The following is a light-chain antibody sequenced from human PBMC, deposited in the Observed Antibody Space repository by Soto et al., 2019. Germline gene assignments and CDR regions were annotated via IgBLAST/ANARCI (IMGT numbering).Light chain of an antibody. J-gene: IGKJ1*01. CDR2: GAS. V-gene: IGKV3-15*01. CDR3: QQYNNCWT. Sequence: EIVMTQSPATLSVSPGERATLSCRASQSVSSNLAWYQQKPGQAPRLLIYGASTRATGIPARFSGSGSGTEFTLTISSLQSEDFAVYYCQQYNNCWTFGQGTKV. CDR1: QSVSSN.